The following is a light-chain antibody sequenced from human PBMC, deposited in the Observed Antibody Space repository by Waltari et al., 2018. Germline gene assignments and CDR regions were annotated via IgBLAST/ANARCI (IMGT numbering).Light chain of an antibody. V-gene: IGKV3-11*01. J-gene: IGKJ2*03. CDR3: QQRSIRPPAYS. CDR2: DAS. Sequence: EIVSTQSPATLCLSPGERGTLSCRASQSVNNYLAWYQQKPGQAPRLLIYDASSRATGIPARFSGNGSGTDFTLTISSLEAEDFAVYYCQQRSIRPPAYSFGQGTRLEIK. CDR1: QSVNNY.